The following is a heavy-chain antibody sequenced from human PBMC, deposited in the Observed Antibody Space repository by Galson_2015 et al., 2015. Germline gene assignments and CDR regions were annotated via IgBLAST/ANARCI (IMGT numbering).Heavy chain of an antibody. CDR3: AKVIDIVVVLEAFDI. Sequence: SLRLSCAASGFTFTNYVMSWVRQAPGKGLEWVSSITGSDDKTYSADSVKGRFTISRDNSKNTLYLQMNSLRAEDTAVYYCAKVIDIVVVLEAFDIWGQGTMVTVSS. D-gene: IGHD2-15*01. V-gene: IGHV3-23*01. CDR2: ITGSDDKT. J-gene: IGHJ3*02. CDR1: GFTFTNYV.